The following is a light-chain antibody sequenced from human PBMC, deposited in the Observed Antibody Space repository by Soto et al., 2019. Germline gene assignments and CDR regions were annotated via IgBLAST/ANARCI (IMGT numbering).Light chain of an antibody. V-gene: IGKV3-20*01. Sequence: EIVLTQSPGTLSLSPGEGATLSCRARQSVISNYLAWYQQKPGQAPRLLFFGASSRATGIPDRFSGSGSGTDFTLTISRLEPEDFAVYYCQQYGRSPHTFGQGTKLEIK. CDR1: QSVISNY. CDR2: GAS. CDR3: QQYGRSPHT. J-gene: IGKJ2*01.